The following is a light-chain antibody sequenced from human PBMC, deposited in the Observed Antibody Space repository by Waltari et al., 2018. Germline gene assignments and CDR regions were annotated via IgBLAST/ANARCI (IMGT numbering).Light chain of an antibody. J-gene: IGKJ2*01. Sequence: DIQMTQSPSSLSASAGDRVTITCRASQSISSYLNWYQQKPGKAPKLLIYAASSLQSGVPSRFSGSGSGTDFTLTISSLQPEDFATYYCQQSYSNPYTFGQGTKLEIK. CDR2: AAS. V-gene: IGKV1-39*01. CDR1: QSISSY. CDR3: QQSYSNPYT.